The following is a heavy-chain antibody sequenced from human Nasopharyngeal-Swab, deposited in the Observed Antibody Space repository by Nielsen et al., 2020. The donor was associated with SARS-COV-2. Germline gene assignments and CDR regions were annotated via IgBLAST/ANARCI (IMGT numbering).Heavy chain of an antibody. J-gene: IGHJ5*02. V-gene: IGHV5-51*01. CDR1: GYSFTSYW. D-gene: IGHD2-2*01. CDR2: IYPGDSDT. CDR3: ARHWQYCSSTSCYRRGWFDP. Sequence: GESLKISCKGPGYSFTSYWIGWVRQMPGKGLEWMGIIYPGDSDTRYSPSFQGQVTISADKSISTAYLQWSSLKASDTAMYYCARHWQYCSSTSCYRRGWFDPWGQGTLVTVSS.